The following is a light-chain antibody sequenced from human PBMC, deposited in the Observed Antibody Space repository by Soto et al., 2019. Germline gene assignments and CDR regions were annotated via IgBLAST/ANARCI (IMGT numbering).Light chain of an antibody. CDR3: QQYGNPPPYS. J-gene: IGKJ2*03. CDR1: QSVSRSL. Sequence: EIVLTQSPGTLSLSPGERATLSCRASQSVSRSLLAWYQQKPGQAPRLLIYGASTRATGIADRFSGSGSGKDFTLTISRLEPEDFAVYYCQQYGNPPPYSFGQGTKLEIK. V-gene: IGKV3-20*01. CDR2: GAS.